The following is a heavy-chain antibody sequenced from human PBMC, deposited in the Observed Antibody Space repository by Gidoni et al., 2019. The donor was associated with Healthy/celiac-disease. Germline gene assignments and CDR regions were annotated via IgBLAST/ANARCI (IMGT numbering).Heavy chain of an antibody. J-gene: IGHJ4*02. CDR2: ISGSGGST. CDR3: AKGLFDSSSSYFFDY. D-gene: IGHD6-6*01. Sequence: EVQLLESGGGFVQPGGSLRLSCAASGFTFRSYAMSWVRQAPGKGLGWVSAISGSGGSTYYADSVKGRFNISRDNYKNTLYLQMNSLRAEDTAVYYCAKGLFDSSSSYFFDYWGQGTLVTVSS. V-gene: IGHV3-23*01. CDR1: GFTFRSYA.